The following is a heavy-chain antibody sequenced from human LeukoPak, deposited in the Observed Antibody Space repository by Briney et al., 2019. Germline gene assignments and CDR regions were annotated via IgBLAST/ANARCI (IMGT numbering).Heavy chain of an antibody. CDR1: GFTVSSNY. CDR2: IYSGGST. D-gene: IGHD1-26*01. Sequence: GGSLRHSCAASGFTVSSNYMSWVRQAPGKGLEWVSVIYSGGSTYYGDSVKGRFTISRGSSKNTLYLQMNSLRAEDTAVYYCARGFSGSQSPFDYWGQGTLVTVSS. J-gene: IGHJ4*02. V-gene: IGHV3-66*01. CDR3: ARGFSGSQSPFDY.